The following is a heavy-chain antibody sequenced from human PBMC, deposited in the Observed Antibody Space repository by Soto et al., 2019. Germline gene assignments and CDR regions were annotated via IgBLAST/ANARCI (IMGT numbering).Heavy chain of an antibody. CDR3: ASHDYAHYGMDV. D-gene: IGHD3-16*01. Sequence: SETLSLTCTVSGGSISSGYYYWSWIRQPPGKGLEWIGYIYYSGSTYYNPSLKSRVSISVDTSKNQFSLKLSSVTAADTAVYYCASHDYAHYGMDVWGQGTTVTV. V-gene: IGHV4-30-4*01. CDR2: IYYSGST. J-gene: IGHJ6*02. CDR1: GGSISSGYYY.